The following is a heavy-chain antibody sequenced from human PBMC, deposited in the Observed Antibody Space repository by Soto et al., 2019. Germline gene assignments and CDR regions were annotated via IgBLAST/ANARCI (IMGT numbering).Heavy chain of an antibody. CDR1: EFTFSSYG. CDR3: AREDYGSGSFDY. CDR2: IWYDGSNK. D-gene: IGHD3-10*01. Sequence: QVQLVESGGGVVQPGRSLRLSCAASEFTFSSYGMHWVRQAPGKGLEWVAVIWYDGSNKYYADSVKGRFTISRDNSKNTLYLQMNSLRAKDTAVYYCAREDYGSGSFDYWGQGTLVTVSS. J-gene: IGHJ4*02. V-gene: IGHV3-33*01.